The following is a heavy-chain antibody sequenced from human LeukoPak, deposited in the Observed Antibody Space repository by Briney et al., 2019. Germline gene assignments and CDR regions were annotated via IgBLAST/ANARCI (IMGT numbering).Heavy chain of an antibody. CDR3: ARSYDSSGYYEDLLGY. CDR1: GFTFSSYG. J-gene: IGHJ4*02. D-gene: IGHD3-22*01. Sequence: GGSLRLSCAASGFTFSSYGMHWVRQAPGKGLEWVAVISYDGSNKYYADSVRGRFTISRDNSKNTLYLQMNSLRAEDTAVYYCARSYDSSGYYEDLLGYWGQGTLVTVSS. CDR2: ISYDGSNK. V-gene: IGHV3-30*19.